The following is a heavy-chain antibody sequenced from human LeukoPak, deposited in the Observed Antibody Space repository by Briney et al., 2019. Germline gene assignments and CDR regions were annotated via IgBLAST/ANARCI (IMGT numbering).Heavy chain of an antibody. J-gene: IGHJ6*04. V-gene: IGHV4-4*02. CDR3: AWTVSQGYDYYGMDV. CDR1: GGSISSSNW. D-gene: IGHD4-17*01. CDR2: TYHSGST. Sequence: SGTVSLTCAVSGGSISSSNWRSWVRQPPGKGLDWIGETYHSGSTNYNPSLKSRVTISVDKSKNQFSLKLSSVSAADTAVYYCAWTVSQGYDYYGMDVWGKGTTVTVSS.